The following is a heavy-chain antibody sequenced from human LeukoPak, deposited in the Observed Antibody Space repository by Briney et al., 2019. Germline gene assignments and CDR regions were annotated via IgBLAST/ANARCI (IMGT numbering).Heavy chain of an antibody. Sequence: SVKVSCKASGGTFSSYAISWVRQAPGQGLEWMGGIIPIFGTANYAQKFQGRDTITADESTSTAYMELSRLRSEDTAVYYCARGAYYDSSGWFDYSGQGNLGTLSS. CDR1: GGTFSSYA. J-gene: IGHJ4*02. D-gene: IGHD3-22*01. CDR3: ARGAYYDSSGWFDY. V-gene: IGHV1-69*01. CDR2: IIPIFGTA.